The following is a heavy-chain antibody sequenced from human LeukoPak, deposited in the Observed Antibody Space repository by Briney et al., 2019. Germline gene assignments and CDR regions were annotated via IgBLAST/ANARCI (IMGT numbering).Heavy chain of an antibody. J-gene: IGHJ5*02. V-gene: IGHV1-18*01. CDR3: ARDGDSGYDSFDWFDP. CDR2: VSGINGKT. Sequence: ASVKVSCKASGYTFSSHGISWVRQAPGQGLEWMGWVSGINGKTNYAQNLQGRVTMTTDTSTSTAYMELRSLRSDDTAVYYCARDGDSGYDSFDWFDPWGQGTLVTVSS. CDR1: GYTFSSHG. D-gene: IGHD5-12*01.